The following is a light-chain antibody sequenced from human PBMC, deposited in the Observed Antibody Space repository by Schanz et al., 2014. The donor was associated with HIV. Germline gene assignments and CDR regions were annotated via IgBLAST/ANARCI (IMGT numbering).Light chain of an antibody. V-gene: IGKV1-5*03. CDR3: QQYHSYPVS. J-gene: IGKJ1*01. CDR2: KAS. CDR1: QSLKSR. Sequence: DIQMTQSPSTLSASVGDRVNITCRASQSLKSRLAWYQQKPGKAPKVLISKASTLESGVPSSFSGSGSGTEFTLTISSLLPDDFATYYCQQYHSYPVSFSQGTKVEIK.